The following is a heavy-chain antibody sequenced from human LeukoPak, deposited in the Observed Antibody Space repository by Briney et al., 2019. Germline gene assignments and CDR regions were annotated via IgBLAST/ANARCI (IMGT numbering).Heavy chain of an antibody. CDR1: GYTFTSYD. CDR2: MNPNSGNT. D-gene: IGHD1-7*01. V-gene: IGHV1-8*03. J-gene: IGHJ5*02. CDR3: ARSNINWNYVSWFDP. Sequence: ASVKVSCKASGYTFTSYDINWVRQATGQGLEWMGWMNPNSGNTGYAQKFQGRVTITRNTSISTAYMELSSLRSEDTAVYYCARSNINWNYVSWFDPWGQGTLVTVSS.